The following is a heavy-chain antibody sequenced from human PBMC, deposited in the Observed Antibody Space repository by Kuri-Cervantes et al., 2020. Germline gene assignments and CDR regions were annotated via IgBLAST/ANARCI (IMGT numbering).Heavy chain of an antibody. V-gene: IGHV3-21*03. Sequence: GESLKISCAASGFTFSSYSMNWVRQAPGKGLEWVSSISSSSSCIYYADPVKGRFTISRDNAKNSLYLQMNSLKTEDTAVYYCTRSPLNCSCGSCYFYALDIWGQGTMVTVSS. CDR1: GFTFSSYS. J-gene: IGHJ3*02. CDR3: TRSPLNCSCGSCYFYALDI. D-gene: IGHD2-15*01. CDR2: ISSSSSCI.